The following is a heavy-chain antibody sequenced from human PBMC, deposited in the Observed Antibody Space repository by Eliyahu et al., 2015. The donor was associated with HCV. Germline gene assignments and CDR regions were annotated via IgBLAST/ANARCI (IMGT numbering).Heavy chain of an antibody. CDR3: ARDVTAEVGGMDV. CDR1: GFXFSSYA. D-gene: IGHD1-26*01. CDR2: ISYDGSNK. Sequence: QVQLVESGGGVVQPGRSLXLSCAASGFXFSSYAMHWVRQAPGKGLEWVAVISYDGSNKYYADSVKGRFTISRDNSKNTLYLQMNSLRAEDTAVYYCARDVTAEVGGMDVWGQGTTVTVSS. J-gene: IGHJ6*02. V-gene: IGHV3-30-3*01.